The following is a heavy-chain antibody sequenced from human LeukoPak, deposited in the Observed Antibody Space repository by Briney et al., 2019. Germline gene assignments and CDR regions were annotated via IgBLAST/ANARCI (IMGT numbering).Heavy chain of an antibody. Sequence: GPVKVSCKASGYTFTSYDINWVRPATGQGLEWMGWMNPNSGNTGYAQKFQGRVTMTRNTSISTAYMELSSLRSEDTAVYYCARGLHRRRYSGFDPWGQGTLVTVSS. CDR2: MNPNSGNT. CDR3: ARGLHRRRYSGFDP. V-gene: IGHV1-8*01. J-gene: IGHJ5*02. D-gene: IGHD3-16*02. CDR1: GYTFTSYD.